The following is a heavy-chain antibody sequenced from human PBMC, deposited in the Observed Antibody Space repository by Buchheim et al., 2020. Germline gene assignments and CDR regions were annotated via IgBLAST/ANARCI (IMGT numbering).Heavy chain of an antibody. CDR3: ARISEYGSGWPDY. J-gene: IGHJ4*02. V-gene: IGHV2-70*04. CDR1: GFSLSTSAMR. CDR2: IDWEYDK. D-gene: IGHD6-19*01. Sequence: QVTLKESGPALVKPTQTLTLTCTFSGFSLSTSAMRVSWIRQPPGKALEWLARIDWEYDKFYSTSLKTNPPISQDTSKHHVVLTMTKMDPVDTGTYYCARISEYGSGWPDYWGQGIL.